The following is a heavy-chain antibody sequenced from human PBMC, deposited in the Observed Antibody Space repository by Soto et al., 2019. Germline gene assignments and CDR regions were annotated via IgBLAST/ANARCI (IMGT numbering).Heavy chain of an antibody. D-gene: IGHD1-26*01. CDR1: GFTFSSYA. V-gene: IGHV3-23*01. CDR3: AKRGSGSYFDY. J-gene: IGHJ4*02. Sequence: EAQLLESGGGLVQPGGSLRLSCAASGFTFSSYAMNWVRQAPGKGLEWVSVISGSGDSTYYADSVKGRFTISRDNSKNTLYLQMNSLRAEDTAVYYCAKRGSGSYFDYWGQGTLVTVSS. CDR2: ISGSGDST.